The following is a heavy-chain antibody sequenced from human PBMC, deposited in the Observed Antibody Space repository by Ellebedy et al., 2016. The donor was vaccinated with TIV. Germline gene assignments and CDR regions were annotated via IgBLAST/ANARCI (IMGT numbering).Heavy chain of an antibody. CDR3: AKARWRFYYDNSGSPYYYYYYGMDV. V-gene: IGHV3-53*01. CDR2: IYSGGST. CDR1: GFSVSSHY. D-gene: IGHD3-22*01. J-gene: IGHJ6*02. Sequence: GESLKISCAASGFSVSSHYMSWVRQAPGKGLEWVSVIYSGGSTYYADSVKGRFTISRDNSKNTLYLQMNSLRAEDTAVYYCAKARWRFYYDNSGSPYYYYYYGMDVWGQGTTVTVSS.